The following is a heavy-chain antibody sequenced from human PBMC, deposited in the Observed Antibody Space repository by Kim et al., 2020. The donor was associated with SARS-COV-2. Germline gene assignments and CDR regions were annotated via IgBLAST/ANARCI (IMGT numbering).Heavy chain of an antibody. D-gene: IGHD2-8*01. Sequence: GGSLRLSCAASGFTFPDHYMDWVRQAPGKGLEWVGRIRNKANGYDTQYAAPVKGRFNIARDDSKSSLYLQMNSLNIEDTAIYYCTRRKDTHGYYFDLWG. CDR2: IRNKANGYDT. CDR3: TRRKDTHGYYFDL. CDR1: GFTFPDHY. J-gene: IGHJ2*01. V-gene: IGHV3-72*01.